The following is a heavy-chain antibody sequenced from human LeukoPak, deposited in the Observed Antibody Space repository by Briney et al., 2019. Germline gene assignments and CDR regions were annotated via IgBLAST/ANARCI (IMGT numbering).Heavy chain of an antibody. Sequence: GGSLRLSCAASGFTVSSNYMSWVRQAPGKGLEWVSVIYSGGSTYYADSVKGRFTISRDNSKNTLYLQMNSLRAEDTAVYYCARGLGYCNSTSCYTGGFFDPWGQGTLVTVSS. J-gene: IGHJ5*02. V-gene: IGHV3-66*02. CDR2: IYSGGST. CDR1: GFTVSSNY. D-gene: IGHD2-2*02. CDR3: ARGLGYCNSTSCYTGGFFDP.